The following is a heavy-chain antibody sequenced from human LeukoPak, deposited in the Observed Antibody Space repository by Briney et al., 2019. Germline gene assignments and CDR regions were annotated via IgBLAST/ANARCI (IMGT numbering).Heavy chain of an antibody. CDR2: IYYSGST. CDR3: ARRVVRGVIKY. D-gene: IGHD3-10*02. Sequence: SETLSLTCTVSGGSVTSTPYYWGWIRQPPEKGLEWIGSIYYSGSTYYNPSLKSRVSISVDTSKNQFSLKLSSVTAADTAVYYCARRVVRGVIKYWGQGTLVTVSS. J-gene: IGHJ4*02. V-gene: IGHV4-39*07. CDR1: GGSVTSTPYY.